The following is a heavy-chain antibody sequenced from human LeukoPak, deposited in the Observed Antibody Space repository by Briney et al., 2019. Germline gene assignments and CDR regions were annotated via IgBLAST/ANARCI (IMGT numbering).Heavy chain of an antibody. CDR3: AREIREYSGSYGVIEI. CDR1: GGTFSSYV. D-gene: IGHD1-26*01. Sequence: SLKVSCKASGGTFSSYVLSWVRQSPGQGREGRGGFIPIINKTNNAQNFKGRVSITTDESTNTVYLQLSRLRSGDTAVYYCAREIREYSGSYGVIEIWGQGTVVTVSS. V-gene: IGHV1-69*05. J-gene: IGHJ3*02. CDR2: FIPIINKT.